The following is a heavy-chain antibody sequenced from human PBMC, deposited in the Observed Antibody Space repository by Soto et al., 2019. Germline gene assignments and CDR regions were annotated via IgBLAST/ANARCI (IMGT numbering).Heavy chain of an antibody. V-gene: IGHV1-69*08. J-gene: IGHJ4*02. CDR3: AREGYYDSSGYSDY. D-gene: IGHD3-22*01. CDR1: GGTFSSYT. CDR2: IIPILGIA. Sequence: QVQLVQSGAEVKKPGSSVKVSCKASGGTFSSYTISWVRQAPGQGLEWMGRIIPILGIANYAQKFQGRVTITADKSTSTAYMELSSLRSEDTAVYYCAREGYYDSSGYSDYWGQGTLVTVSS.